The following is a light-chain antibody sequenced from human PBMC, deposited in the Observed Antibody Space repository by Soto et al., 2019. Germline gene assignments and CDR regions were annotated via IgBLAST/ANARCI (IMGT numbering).Light chain of an antibody. V-gene: IGKV3-15*01. CDR1: QNIRDN. CDR3: QQYNSWLWT. CDR2: GAS. Sequence: EVVLTQSPATLSVSPGERATLSCRASQNIRDNLAWYQQKPGQAPRLLIYGASTRATGIPARFSGSGSGTEFTLIISSLQSEDSAVYYCQQYNSWLWTFGQGTKVDIK. J-gene: IGKJ1*01.